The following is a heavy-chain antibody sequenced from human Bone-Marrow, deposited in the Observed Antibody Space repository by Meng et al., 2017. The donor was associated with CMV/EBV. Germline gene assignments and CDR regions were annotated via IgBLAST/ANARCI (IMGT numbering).Heavy chain of an antibody. CDR1: GFTFSSYG. D-gene: IGHD3-3*01. CDR2: ISSSGSTI. Sequence: GESLKISCAASGFTFSSYGMHWVRQAPGKGLEWVSYISSSGSTIYYADSVKGRFTISRDNAKNSLYLQMNSLRAEDTAVYYCAKGRCDFWKPCYGMDVWGQGTTVTVSS. V-gene: IGHV3-48*04. J-gene: IGHJ6*02. CDR3: AKGRCDFWKPCYGMDV.